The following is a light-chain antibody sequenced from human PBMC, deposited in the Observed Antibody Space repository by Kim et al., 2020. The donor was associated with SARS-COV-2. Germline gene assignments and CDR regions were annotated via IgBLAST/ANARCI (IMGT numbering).Light chain of an antibody. J-gene: IGKJ1*01. CDR3: QQRSNWPSWT. CDR1: QSVSSY. V-gene: IGKV3-11*01. Sequence: EIVLTQSPATLSLSPVERATLSCRASQSVSSYLAWYQQKPGQAPRLLIYDASNRATGIPARFSGSGSGTDFTLTISSLEPEDFAVYYCQQRSNWPSWTFGQGTKVDIK. CDR2: DAS.